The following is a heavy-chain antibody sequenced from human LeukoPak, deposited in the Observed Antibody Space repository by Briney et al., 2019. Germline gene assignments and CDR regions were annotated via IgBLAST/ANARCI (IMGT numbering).Heavy chain of an antibody. CDR1: GVSISSSNSY. D-gene: IGHD5-12*01. Sequence: PSETLSLTCTVSGVSISSSNSYWGWIRQPPGKGLEWIGSIYYSGSTYYNPSLKSRVTISVDTSKNQFSLKLSSVTAADTAVYYCARLGGYSGYDPLDYWGQGTLVTVSS. J-gene: IGHJ4*02. V-gene: IGHV4-39*01. CDR3: ARLGGYSGYDPLDY. CDR2: IYYSGST.